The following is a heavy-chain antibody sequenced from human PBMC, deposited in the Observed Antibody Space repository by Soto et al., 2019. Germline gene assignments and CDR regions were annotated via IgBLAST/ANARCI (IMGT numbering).Heavy chain of an antibody. D-gene: IGHD3-22*01. CDR2: IWYDGSNK. J-gene: IGHJ4*02. CDR1: GFTFSGYG. V-gene: IGHV3-33*01. CDR3: ARDSNRKDYYDSSGYGY. Sequence: PGGSQILSCAASGFTFSGYGMHWVRQAPGKGLEWVAVIWYDGSNKYYADSVKGRFTISRDNSRNTLYLQMNSLRAEDTAVYYCARDSNRKDYYDSSGYGYWGQGTLVTVSS.